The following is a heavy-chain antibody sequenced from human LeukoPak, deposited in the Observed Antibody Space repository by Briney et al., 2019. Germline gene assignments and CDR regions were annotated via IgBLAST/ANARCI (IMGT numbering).Heavy chain of an antibody. D-gene: IGHD3-3*01. J-gene: IGHJ4*02. CDR2: IYYSGST. CDR3: ARVKSYDFWSGYSTPTYYFDY. CDR1: GGSISSYY. V-gene: IGHV4-59*01. Sequence: SETLSLTCTVSGGSISSYYWSWIRQPPGKGLEWIGYIYYSGSTNYNPSLKSRVTISVDTSKNQFSLKLSSVTAADTAVYYCARVKSYDFWSGYSTPTYYFDYWGQGTLVTVSS.